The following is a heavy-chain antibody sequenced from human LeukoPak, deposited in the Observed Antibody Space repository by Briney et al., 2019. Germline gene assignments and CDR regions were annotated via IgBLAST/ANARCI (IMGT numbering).Heavy chain of an antibody. CDR2: IYYSGST. CDR1: GGSISNYY. V-gene: IGHV4-59*08. J-gene: IGHJ4*02. D-gene: IGHD3-10*01. CDR3: ARQESGSGNYFSYFDY. Sequence: SETQSLSCTVSGGSISNYYWSWIRQPPGKGLEWIAYIYYSGSTNYNPSLKGRVTISVDTSKNQFSLKLSSVTAADTAVYYCARQESGSGNYFSYFDYWGQGSLVTDSS.